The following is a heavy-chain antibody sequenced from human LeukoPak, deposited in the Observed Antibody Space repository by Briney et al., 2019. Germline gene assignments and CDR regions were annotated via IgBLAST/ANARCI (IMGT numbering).Heavy chain of an antibody. J-gene: IGHJ4*02. CDR1: GYSISSGYY. D-gene: IGHD2-2*01. Sequence: SETLSLTCAVSGYSISSGYYWGWIRQPPGKGLEWIGSIYHSGSTYYNPSLKSRVTISVDTSKNQFSLKLSSVTAADTAVYYCARVRRYCSSTSCYAIDYWAREPWSPSPQ. V-gene: IGHV4-38-2*01. CDR2: IYHSGST. CDR3: ARVRRYCSSTSCYAIDY.